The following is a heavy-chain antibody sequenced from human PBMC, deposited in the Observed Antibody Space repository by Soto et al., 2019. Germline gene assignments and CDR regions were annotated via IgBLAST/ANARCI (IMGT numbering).Heavy chain of an antibody. D-gene: IGHD2-21*02. CDR2: IHYTGSI. Sequence: PSETLSLTCTASGGSINIDHYHWNWIRQTPGKGLEWIGYIHYTGSISYNPSLQSRLTISVDTSKSQFSLKLTSVTAADTAVFFCAREDDGGDRDYYGLDVWGQGTTVTVSS. V-gene: IGHV4-30-4*01. J-gene: IGHJ6*02. CDR1: GGSINIDHYH. CDR3: AREDDGGDRDYYGLDV.